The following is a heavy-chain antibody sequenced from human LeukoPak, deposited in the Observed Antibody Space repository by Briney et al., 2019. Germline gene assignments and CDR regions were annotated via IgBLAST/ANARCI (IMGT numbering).Heavy chain of an antibody. V-gene: IGHV4-34*01. D-gene: IGHD6-13*01. J-gene: IGHJ6*02. CDR1: GGSFSGYY. CDR2: INHSGST. Sequence: SETLSLTCAVYGGSFSGYYWSWICQPPGKGLEWLGEINHSGSTNYNPSLKSRVTISVDTSKNQFSLKLSSVTAADTAVYYCAIPLAAAGPYYYYGMDVWGQGTTVTVSS. CDR3: AIPLAAAGPYYYYGMDV.